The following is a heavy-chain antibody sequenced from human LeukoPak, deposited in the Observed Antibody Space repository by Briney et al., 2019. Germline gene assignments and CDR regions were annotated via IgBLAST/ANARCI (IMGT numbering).Heavy chain of an antibody. J-gene: IGHJ4*02. Sequence: PGGSLRLSCAASRFIFTSTGMHWVRQAPGKGLEWVSFIRYDGSDKYYADSVQGRFIISRDNSKNTLYLQMNSLRAEDTAVYYCAKSGPTIFGVVTPGYWGQGTLVTVSS. D-gene: IGHD3-3*01. CDR3: AKSGPTIFGVVTPGY. CDR2: IRYDGSDK. CDR1: RFIFTSTG. V-gene: IGHV3-30*02.